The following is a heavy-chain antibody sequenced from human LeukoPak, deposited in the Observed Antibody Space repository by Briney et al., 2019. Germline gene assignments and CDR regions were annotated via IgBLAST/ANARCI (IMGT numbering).Heavy chain of an antibody. J-gene: IGHJ3*02. V-gene: IGHV4-34*01. CDR1: GWSFSGYY. Sequence: PSETLSLTCAVYGWSFSGYYWSWIRQPPGKGLEWIGEINHSGSTNYNPSLKSRFTISVDTSKNQFSLKLSSVTAADTAVYYCARGHVLRYFDWLLGDAFDIWGQGTMVTVSS. CDR3: ARGHVLRYFDWLLGDAFDI. CDR2: INHSGST. D-gene: IGHD3-9*01.